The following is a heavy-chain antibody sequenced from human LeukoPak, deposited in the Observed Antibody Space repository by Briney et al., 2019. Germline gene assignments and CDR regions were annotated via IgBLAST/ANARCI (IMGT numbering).Heavy chain of an antibody. CDR3: ARDGEVGATRLIGYYYYMDV. CDR2: IYYSGST. D-gene: IGHD1-26*01. Sequence: SETLSLTCTVSGGSISSSSYYWGWIRQPPGKGLEWIGSIYYSGSTYYNPSLKSRVTISVDTSKNQFSLKLSSVTAADTAVYYCARDGEVGATRLIGYYYYMDVWGKGTTVTVSS. V-gene: IGHV4-39*02. CDR1: GGSISSSSYY. J-gene: IGHJ6*03.